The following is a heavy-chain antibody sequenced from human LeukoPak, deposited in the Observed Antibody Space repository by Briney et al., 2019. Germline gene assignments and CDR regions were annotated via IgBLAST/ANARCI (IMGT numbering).Heavy chain of an antibody. CDR1: GGSISSGGYS. Sequence: SETLSLTCAVSGGSISSGGYSWSWIRQPPGKGLEWIGYIYHSESTYYNPSLKSRVTISVDRSKNQFSLKLSSVTAADTAVYYCARLHNWFDPWGQGTLVTVSS. V-gene: IGHV4-30-2*01. CDR2: IYHSEST. J-gene: IGHJ5*02. CDR3: ARLHNWFDP.